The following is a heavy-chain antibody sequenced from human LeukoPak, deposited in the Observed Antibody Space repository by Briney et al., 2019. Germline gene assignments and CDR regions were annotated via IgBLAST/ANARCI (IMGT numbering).Heavy chain of an antibody. CDR1: GGTFSSYA. CDR2: IIPILGIA. V-gene: IGHV1-69*04. CDR3: ARLTTTVYYYYYGMDV. J-gene: IGHJ6*02. D-gene: IGHD4-17*01. Sequence: GASVKVSCKASGGTFSSYAINWVRQAPGQGLEWMGRIIPILGIANYAQKFQGRVTITADKSTSTAYMELSSLRSEDTAVYYCARLTTTVYYYYYGMDVWGQGTTVTVSS.